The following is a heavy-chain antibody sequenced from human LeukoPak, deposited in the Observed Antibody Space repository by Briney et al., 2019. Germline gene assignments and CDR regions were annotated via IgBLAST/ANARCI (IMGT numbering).Heavy chain of an antibody. D-gene: IGHD3-16*01. Sequence: SETLSLTCTVSGGSISSSSYYWGWIRQPPGKGLEWIGSMYYIGSTYYNPSLKSRVTISVDTSKNQFSLKLSSVTAADTAVYYCARGSQSMYYDYVWGRNFDYWGQGTLVTVSS. CDR2: MYYIGST. J-gene: IGHJ4*02. CDR1: GGSISSSSYY. V-gene: IGHV4-39*07. CDR3: ARGSQSMYYDYVWGRNFDY.